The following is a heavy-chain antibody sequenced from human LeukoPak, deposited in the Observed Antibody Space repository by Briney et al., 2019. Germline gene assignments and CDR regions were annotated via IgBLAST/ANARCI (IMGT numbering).Heavy chain of an antibody. V-gene: IGHV5-51*01. CDR1: GYSFTSYW. D-gene: IGHD3-22*01. Sequence: GESLKISCKGSGYSFTSYWIGWVRQMPGKGLEWMGIIYPGDSDTRYSPSFQGQVTISADKSISTAYLQWSSLNASDTAMYYCARGLYYYDSSGYYHGNYFDYWGQGTLVTVSS. J-gene: IGHJ4*02. CDR2: IYPGDSDT. CDR3: ARGLYYYDSSGYYHGNYFDY.